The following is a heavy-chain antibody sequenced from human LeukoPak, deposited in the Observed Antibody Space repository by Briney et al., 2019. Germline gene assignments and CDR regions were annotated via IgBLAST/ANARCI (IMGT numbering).Heavy chain of an antibody. D-gene: IGHD3-22*01. J-gene: IGHJ6*03. CDR3: ARGRLGSVVFEGYYYFMDV. Sequence: SETLSLTCAVYGGSFNDYFWTWIRQPPGKGLEWIGEVYNGGSTNYNPFLKSRVIISVDTSKNQFSLRLSSVTAADTAVYYCARGRLGSVVFEGYYYFMDVWGKGTTVTVSS. V-gene: IGHV4-34*01. CDR2: VYNGGST. CDR1: GGSFNDYF.